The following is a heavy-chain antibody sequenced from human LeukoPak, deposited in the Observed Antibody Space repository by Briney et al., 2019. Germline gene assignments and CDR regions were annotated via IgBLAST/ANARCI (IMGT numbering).Heavy chain of an antibody. J-gene: IGHJ4*02. CDR3: ARDRDCSGWYEGFDY. Sequence: GGSLRLSCAASGFTFSSSALHWVRQAPDKGLEWVAVISYDGSNKYYADSVKGRFTISRDNSKNTLYLQMNSLRADDTAVYYCARDRDCSGWYEGFDYWGQGTLVTVSS. CDR2: ISYDGSNK. CDR1: GFTFSSSA. V-gene: IGHV3-30-3*01. D-gene: IGHD6-19*01.